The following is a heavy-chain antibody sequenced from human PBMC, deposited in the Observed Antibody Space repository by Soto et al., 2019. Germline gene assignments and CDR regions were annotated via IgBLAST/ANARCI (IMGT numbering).Heavy chain of an antibody. D-gene: IGHD6-13*01. CDR3: ARGLYSSSWYDY. V-gene: IGHV4-59*01. Sequence: KPSETLSLTCTVSGGSISSYYWSWIRQPPGKGLEWIGYIYYSGSTNYNPSLKSRVTISVDTSKNQFSLKLSSVTAADTAVYYCARGLYSSSWYDYWGQGTLVTVSS. CDR1: GGSISSYY. J-gene: IGHJ4*02. CDR2: IYYSGST.